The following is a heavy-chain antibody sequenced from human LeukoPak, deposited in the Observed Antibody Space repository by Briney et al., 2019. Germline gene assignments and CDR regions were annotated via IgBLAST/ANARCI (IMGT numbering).Heavy chain of an antibody. CDR3: ARDATDRGYCSGGSCYVSSRYYYMDV. Sequence: AAVKVSCKASGYTFTDYYIHWVGQSPGQGLEWMGMINPSGGSTSYAQKFQGRVTMTRDMSTSTVYMELSSLRSEDTAVYYCARDATDRGYCSGGSCYVSSRYYYMDVWGKGTTVTVSS. D-gene: IGHD2-15*01. CDR1: GYTFTDYY. V-gene: IGHV1-46*01. J-gene: IGHJ6*03. CDR2: INPSGGST.